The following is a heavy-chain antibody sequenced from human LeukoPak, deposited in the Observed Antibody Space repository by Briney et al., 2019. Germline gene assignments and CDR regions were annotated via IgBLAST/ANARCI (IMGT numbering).Heavy chain of an antibody. CDR1: GFTFTTFT. J-gene: IGHJ4*02. Sequence: QPGGSLRLSCAASGFTFTTFTMNWARQAPGKGLEWVSAINRGGGGTYYADFVKGRFTISRDNSENTLYLQMNSLRAEDTATYYCAKGTERYREVSSFDSWGQGTQVTVSS. CDR2: INRGGGGT. V-gene: IGHV3-23*01. CDR3: AKGTERYREVSSFDS. D-gene: IGHD3-10*01.